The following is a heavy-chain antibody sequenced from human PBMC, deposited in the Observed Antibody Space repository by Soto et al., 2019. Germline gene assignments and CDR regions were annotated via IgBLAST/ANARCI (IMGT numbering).Heavy chain of an antibody. J-gene: IGHJ3*02. CDR3: ARGYCSGGSCYRIGGAFDI. D-gene: IGHD2-15*01. Sequence: GGSLRLSCAASGFTFSSYWMSWVRQAPGKGLEWVANIKQDGSEKYYVDSVKGRFTISRDNAKNSLYLQMNSLRAEDTAVYYCARGYCSGGSCYRIGGAFDIWGQGTMVTVSS. V-gene: IGHV3-7*01. CDR2: IKQDGSEK. CDR1: GFTFSSYW.